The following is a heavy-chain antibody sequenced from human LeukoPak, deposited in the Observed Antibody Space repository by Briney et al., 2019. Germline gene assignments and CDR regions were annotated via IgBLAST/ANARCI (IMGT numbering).Heavy chain of an antibody. J-gene: IGHJ3*02. CDR2: ISSSSSYI. D-gene: IGHD3-10*01. CDR3: ARDRGGGAFDI. Sequence: GGSLRLSCAASGFTFSSYSMNWVRQAPGKGLEWVSYISSSSSYIYYADSVKGRFTISRDNAKNSLYLQMNSLRAEDTAVYYCARDRGGGAFDIWGQGTMVTVSS. V-gene: IGHV3-21*05. CDR1: GFTFSSYS.